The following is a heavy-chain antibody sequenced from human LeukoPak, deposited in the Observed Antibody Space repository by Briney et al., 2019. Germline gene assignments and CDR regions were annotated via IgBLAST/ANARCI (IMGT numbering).Heavy chain of an antibody. J-gene: IGHJ6*02. CDR3: ARANCSSTSCYGYYYYGMDL. CDR2: IYHSGST. V-gene: IGHV4-30-2*01. D-gene: IGHD2-2*01. Sequence: SETLSLTCAVSGGSISSGGYSWSWVRQPPGKGLEWIGYIYHSGSTYYNPSLKSRVTISVDRSKNQFSLKLSSVTAADTAVYYCARANCSSTSCYGYYYYGMDLWGQGTTVTVSS. CDR1: GGSISSGGYS.